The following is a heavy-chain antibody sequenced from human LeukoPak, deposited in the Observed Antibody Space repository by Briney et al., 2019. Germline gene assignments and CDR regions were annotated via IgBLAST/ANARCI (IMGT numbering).Heavy chain of an antibody. J-gene: IGHJ6*02. CDR2: IYYSGST. CDR3: ARHEGYDSSGYYGDYYYYGMDV. D-gene: IGHD3-22*01. CDR1: GGSISSYY. Sequence: SETLSLTCTVSGGSISSYYWSWIRQPPGKGLEWIGYIYYSGSTNYNPSLKSRVTISVDTSKNQLSLKLSSVTAADTAVYYCARHEGYDSSGYYGDYYYYGMDVWGQGTTVTVSS. V-gene: IGHV4-59*08.